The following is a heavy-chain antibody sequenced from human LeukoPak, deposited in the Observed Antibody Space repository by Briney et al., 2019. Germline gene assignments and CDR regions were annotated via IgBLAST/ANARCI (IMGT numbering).Heavy chain of an antibody. CDR1: GFTFDDYA. V-gene: IGHV3-9*01. CDR2: ISWNSGSI. J-gene: IGHJ4*02. D-gene: IGHD3-10*01. CDR3: ARDLGGSGSYSDY. Sequence: GRSLRLSCAASGFTFDDYAMHWVRQAPGKGLEWVSGISWNSGSIGYADSVKGRFTISRDNAKNSLYLQMNSLRAEDTAVYYCARDLGGSGSYSDYWGQGTLVTVSS.